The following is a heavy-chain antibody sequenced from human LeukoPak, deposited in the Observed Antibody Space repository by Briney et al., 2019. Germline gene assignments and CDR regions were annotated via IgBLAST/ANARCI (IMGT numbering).Heavy chain of an antibody. J-gene: IGHJ4*02. CDR1: GGTFSSYA. CDR3: ARESGLYSGSYYPDY. V-gene: IGHV1-69*04. Sequence: SVKVSCKASGGTFSSYAISWVRQAPGQGLEWMGRIIPILGIANYAQKFQGRVTITADKSTSTAYMELSGLRSEDTAVYYCARESGLYSGSYYPDYWGQGTLVTVSS. CDR2: IIPILGIA. D-gene: IGHD1-26*01.